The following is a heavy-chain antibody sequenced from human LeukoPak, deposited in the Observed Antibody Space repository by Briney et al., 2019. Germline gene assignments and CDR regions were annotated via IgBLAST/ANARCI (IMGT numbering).Heavy chain of an antibody. V-gene: IGHV3-21*01. J-gene: IGHJ4*02. CDR3: ARDQRATASTGSYFDY. D-gene: IGHD1-1*01. Sequence: PGGSLRLSCAASGFTFSSYGINWVRQAPGKGLEWVSSVSSSSSYIYYADSVKGRFTISRDNAKNSLSLQMNSLRAEDTAVYYCARDQRATASTGSYFDYWGQGTLVTVSS. CDR2: VSSSSSYI. CDR1: GFTFSSYG.